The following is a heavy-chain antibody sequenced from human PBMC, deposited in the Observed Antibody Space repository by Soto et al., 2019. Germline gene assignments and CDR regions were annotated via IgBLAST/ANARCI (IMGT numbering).Heavy chain of an antibody. V-gene: IGHV3-21*01. CDR3: ARAPYYYDSRGYYAY. D-gene: IGHD3-22*01. CDR2: ISSSSSYI. CDR1: GFTFSSYS. Sequence: GSLRLSCAASGFTFSSYSMNWVRQAPGKGLEWVSSISSSSSYIYYADSVKGRFTISRDNAKNSLYLQMNSLRAEDTAVYFCARAPYYYDSRGYYAYWGQGTLVTVSS. J-gene: IGHJ4*02.